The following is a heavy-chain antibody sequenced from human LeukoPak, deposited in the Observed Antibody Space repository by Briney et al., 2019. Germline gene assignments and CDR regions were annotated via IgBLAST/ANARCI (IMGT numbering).Heavy chain of an antibody. CDR1: GFTFNNYA. Sequence: GGSLRLSCAASGFTFNNYAMTWVRQAPGKGLEWVSAISGSGGTTLYADSVKGRFTISRDNSKSTLYLQMNSLRAEDTAVYYCARAPPGVTTGTAFDSWGQGTMVTVSS. CDR3: ARAPPGVTTGTAFDS. CDR2: ISGSGGTT. D-gene: IGHD4-17*01. J-gene: IGHJ3*02. V-gene: IGHV3-23*01.